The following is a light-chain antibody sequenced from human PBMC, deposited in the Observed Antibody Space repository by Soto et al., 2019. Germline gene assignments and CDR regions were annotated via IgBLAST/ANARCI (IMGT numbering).Light chain of an antibody. CDR3: QQANSFPLT. J-gene: IGKJ4*01. Sequence: DIQMTQSPSSVSASVGDRVTITCRASQDISSWLAWYQHKPGKAPSLLIYAASSLQSVVPSRFRGSGSGTDFALTIAGLESEDFATYYCQQANSFPLTFGGGTKVEIK. CDR2: AAS. CDR1: QDISSW. V-gene: IGKV1D-12*01.